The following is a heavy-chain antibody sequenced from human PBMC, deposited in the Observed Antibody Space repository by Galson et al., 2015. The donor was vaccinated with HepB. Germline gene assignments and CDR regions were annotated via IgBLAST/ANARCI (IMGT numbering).Heavy chain of an antibody. CDR1: EDIFDDNY. D-gene: IGHD3-3*01. J-gene: IGHJ4*02. CDR3: ATIRLFGAVITHFHY. Sequence: SVKVSCKASEDIFDDNYIQWVRQAPGQGLEWMGWIHPHSGDTNYAQKFQGRVTMTRDSSISTAYMELNRLRSDDTAVYYCATIRLFGAVITHFHYWGLGTQVSVFS. V-gene: IGHV1-2*02. CDR2: IHPHSGDT.